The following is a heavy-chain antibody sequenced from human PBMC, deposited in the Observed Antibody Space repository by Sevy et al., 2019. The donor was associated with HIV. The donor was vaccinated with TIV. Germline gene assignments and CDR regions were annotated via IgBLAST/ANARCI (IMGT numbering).Heavy chain of an antibody. J-gene: IGHJ4*02. CDR3: AGRYFDL. CDR1: GFTFSDFW. CDR2: IRQDGNEI. Sequence: GGSLRLSCKASGFTFSDFWMQWVRQAPGKGLEWVANIRQDGNEIYYGDSVKGRFTISRDNAKNALYLQMDGLRAEDTAVYYCAGRYFDLWGQGTLVTVSS. V-gene: IGHV3-7*01.